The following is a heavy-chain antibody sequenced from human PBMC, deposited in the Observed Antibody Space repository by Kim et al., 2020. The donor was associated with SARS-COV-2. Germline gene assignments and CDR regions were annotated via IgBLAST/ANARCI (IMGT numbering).Heavy chain of an antibody. CDR3: ARGTYCKSTRCSYNAFDI. V-gene: IGHV4-34*01. CDR2: INHSGST. CDR1: GGSFSGYY. J-gene: IGHJ3*02. Sequence: SETLSLTCTVYGGSFSGYYWSWIRQPPGKGLEWIGEINHSGSTSYNASFKSRVTITVETSKNQSPLKLNSVTAADKAVYNCARGTYCKSTRCSYNAFDI. D-gene: IGHD2-2*01.